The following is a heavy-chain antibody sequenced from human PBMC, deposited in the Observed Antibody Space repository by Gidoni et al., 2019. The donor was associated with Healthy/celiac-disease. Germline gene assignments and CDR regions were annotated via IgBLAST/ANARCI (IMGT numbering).Heavy chain of an antibody. D-gene: IGHD1-1*01. CDR2: IYTSGST. Sequence: VQLQESGPGLVKPSQTLSLTCTGSGGPISSGSYYWSWIRQPAGKWLEWIGRIYTSGSTNDKPSLKSRVTMSVDTSKNQFSLKLSAVTAADTAVYYCARAWSTRNDRHLGDYYYYGMDVWGQGTTVTVSS. J-gene: IGHJ6*02. V-gene: IGHV4-61*02. CDR1: GGPISSGSYY. CDR3: ARAWSTRNDRHLGDYYYYGMDV.